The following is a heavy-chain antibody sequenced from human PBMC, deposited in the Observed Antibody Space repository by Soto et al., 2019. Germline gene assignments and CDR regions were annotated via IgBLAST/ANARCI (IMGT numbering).Heavy chain of an antibody. J-gene: IGHJ4*02. CDR3: ARGRYGDY. D-gene: IGHD1-1*01. V-gene: IGHV1-18*01. Sequence: QVHLVQSGAEVKKPGASVKVSCKGSGYGFTTYGITWVRQAPGQGLEWMAWISAHNGNTNYAQKLQGRVTVTRDTSTRTAYMALRSLRSADTAVYYGARGRYGDYWGQGALVTFSS. CDR2: ISAHNGNT. CDR1: GYGFTTYG.